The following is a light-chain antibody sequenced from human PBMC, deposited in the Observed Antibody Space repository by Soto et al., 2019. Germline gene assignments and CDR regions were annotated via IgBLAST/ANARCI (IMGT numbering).Light chain of an antibody. J-gene: IGKJ3*01. CDR2: DAA. CDR1: QSVTSKS. V-gene: IGKV3-20*01. CDR3: QQVETSPGT. Sequence: EIVLTQSPGTLSLSPGDRATLSCRASQSVTSKSLAWYQHKLGQPPRLLIYDAARRAPGIPDRFSGSGSGTDFSLTISILEPEDFAVYFCQQVETSPGTFGPGTKLDF.